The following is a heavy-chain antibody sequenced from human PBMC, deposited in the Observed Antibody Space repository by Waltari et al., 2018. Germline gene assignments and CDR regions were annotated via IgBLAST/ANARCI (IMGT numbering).Heavy chain of an antibody. J-gene: IGHJ4*02. D-gene: IGHD2-2*02. CDR3: AREDICRSTTCYTLDY. CDR1: GFTFSSYS. Sequence: QVQMVESGGGVVQPGRSLRLSCAASGFTFSSYSIHWVRQAPGKGLGGVALMSYDGSSKYYADSVKCRFTVSRDNSKNTVYLQLNSLRVEDTAVYYCAREDICRSTTCYTLDYWGLGTLVTVSS. V-gene: IGHV3-30*01. CDR2: MSYDGSSK.